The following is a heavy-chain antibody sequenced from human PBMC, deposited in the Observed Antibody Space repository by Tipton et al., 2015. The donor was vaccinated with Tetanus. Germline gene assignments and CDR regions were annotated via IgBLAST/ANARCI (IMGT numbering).Heavy chain of an antibody. V-gene: IGHV5-51*01. CDR3: ARHMGFGDLLSLFDY. D-gene: IGHD3-10*01. CDR1: GYRFSTYW. J-gene: IGHJ4*02. Sequence: QLVQSGPEVKKPGESLKIQCKGFGYRFSTYWIAWVRQKPGKGLEWMGIIYPGDSDTRYSPSFQGQVTISADKSISTAYLQWSSLKASDTAMYYCARHMGFGDLLSLFDYWGQGTLVTVS. CDR2: IYPGDSDT.